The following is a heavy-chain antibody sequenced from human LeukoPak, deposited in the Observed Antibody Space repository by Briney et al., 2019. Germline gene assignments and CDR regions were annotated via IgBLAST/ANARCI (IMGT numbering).Heavy chain of an antibody. CDR2: INHSGST. J-gene: IGHJ5*02. CDR1: GGSFSGYY. CDR3: ARAAAGTLIDP. D-gene: IGHD6-13*01. V-gene: IGHV4-34*01. Sequence: SETLSLTCAVYGGSFSGYYWSWIRQPPGKWLEWIGEINHSGSTNYNPSLKSRVTISVDTSKNQFSLKLSSVTAADTAVYYCARAAAGTLIDPWGQGTLVTVSS.